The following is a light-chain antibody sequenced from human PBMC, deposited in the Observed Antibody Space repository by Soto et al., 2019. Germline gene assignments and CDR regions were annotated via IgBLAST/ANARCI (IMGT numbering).Light chain of an antibody. CDR3: QQYKSYSPIT. Sequence: DLQMTQSPSTLSPSVGGRGHLTFRASQSILTWLAWYQQKPGKAPKLLIYDASNLQSGVPSRFSGSVSGTEFTLTISSLQPDDFATYYCQQYKSYSPITFGQGTRLEIK. CDR2: DAS. V-gene: IGKV1-5*01. CDR1: QSILTW. J-gene: IGKJ5*01.